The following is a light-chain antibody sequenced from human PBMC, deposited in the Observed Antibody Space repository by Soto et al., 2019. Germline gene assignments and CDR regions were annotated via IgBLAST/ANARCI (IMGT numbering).Light chain of an antibody. V-gene: IGKV3-20*01. Sequence: EIVLTQSPGTLSLSPGERATLSCRASQSVRSNFLAWYQQKPGQAPRLLIYGASNRATGIPARFSGSGSGTEFTLTISSLQSEDSAVYHCQQYGSSGTFGQGTKVDIK. CDR3: QQYGSSGT. J-gene: IGKJ1*01. CDR2: GAS. CDR1: QSVRSNF.